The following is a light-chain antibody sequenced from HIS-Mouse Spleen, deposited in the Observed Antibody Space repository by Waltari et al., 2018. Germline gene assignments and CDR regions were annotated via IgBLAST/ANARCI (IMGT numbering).Light chain of an antibody. CDR1: ALPKQL. CDR3: QSADSSGTSHVV. Sequence: SYELTQPPSVSVSPGQTARITCSGDALPKQLAYWYQQKPGQAPVLGIYKDSERPSGIPERFSGSSSGTTVTLTISGVQAEDEADYYCQSADSSGTSHVVFGGGTKLTVL. V-gene: IGLV3-25*03. CDR2: KDS. J-gene: IGLJ2*01.